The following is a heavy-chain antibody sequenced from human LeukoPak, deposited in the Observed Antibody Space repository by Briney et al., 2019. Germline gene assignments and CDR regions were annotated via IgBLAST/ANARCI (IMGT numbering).Heavy chain of an antibody. D-gene: IGHD2-15*01. CDR1: GFTFSFYW. CDR3: ARDNEYCTGGTCRLDY. Sequence: GGSLRLSCASSGFTFSFYWMHWVRQAPGKGLVWVSRTSDDGSSTSYAGSVKGRFTISRDNAKNTLYLQMNSLRAEDTAVYYCARDNEYCTGGTCRLDYWGQGALVTVSS. CDR2: TSDDGSST. V-gene: IGHV3-74*01. J-gene: IGHJ4*02.